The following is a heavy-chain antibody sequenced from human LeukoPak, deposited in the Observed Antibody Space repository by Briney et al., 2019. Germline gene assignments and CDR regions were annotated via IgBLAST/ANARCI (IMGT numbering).Heavy chain of an antibody. CDR2: TYTGGNS. D-gene: IGHD3-22*01. V-gene: IGHV3-53*01. CDR1: GFTVSSIH. J-gene: IGHJ3*02. CDR3: ARGGRGSAAVVAPRSFDI. Sequence: GGSLRLTCAASGFTVSSIHMVWVRQAPGKGLEWVSVTYTGGNSYYADSVKGRFIISRDISKNTLYLQMNSLRAEDSALYYCARGGRGSAAVVAPRSFDIWGQGTMVTVSS.